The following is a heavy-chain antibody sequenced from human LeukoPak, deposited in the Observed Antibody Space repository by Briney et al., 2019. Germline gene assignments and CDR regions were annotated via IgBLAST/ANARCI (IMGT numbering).Heavy chain of an antibody. D-gene: IGHD3-10*01. Sequence: LRLSCAASGFTFSSYAMSWVRQAPGKGLEWIGYIYYSGSTYYNPSLKSRVTVSVDTSKNQFSLKLSSVTAADTAVYYCARDSYGARLGFDPWGQGTLVTVSS. CDR3: ARDSYGARLGFDP. V-gene: IGHV4-31*11. CDR2: IYYSGST. J-gene: IGHJ5*02. CDR1: GFTFSSYA.